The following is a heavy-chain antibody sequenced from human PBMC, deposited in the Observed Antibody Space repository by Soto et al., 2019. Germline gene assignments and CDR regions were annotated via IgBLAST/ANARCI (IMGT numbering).Heavy chain of an antibody. Sequence: EVQLVESGGGLVQPGRSLRLSCAASGFTFDDYAMHWVRQAPGKGLEWVSGISWNSGSIGYADSVKGRFTISRDNAKNSLYLQMNRLRAEDTALYYCAKSSYRQPPYYGMDVWGQGTTVTVSS. J-gene: IGHJ6*02. CDR1: GFTFDDYA. CDR3: AKSSYRQPPYYGMDV. CDR2: ISWNSGSI. D-gene: IGHD3-10*01. V-gene: IGHV3-9*01.